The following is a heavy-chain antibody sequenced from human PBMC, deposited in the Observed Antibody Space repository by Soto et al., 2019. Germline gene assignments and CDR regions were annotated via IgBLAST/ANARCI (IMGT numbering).Heavy chain of an antibody. Sequence: GGSLRLSCAASGFTFSNAWMSWVRQAPGKGLEWVGRIKSKTDGETTDYAAPVKGRFTISRDDSKNTLYLQMNSLKTEDTAVYYCSTGQQLVQIDYYYGMDVWGQGTTVTVSS. CDR1: GFTFSNAW. CDR2: IKSKTDGETT. CDR3: STGQQLVQIDYYYGMDV. J-gene: IGHJ6*02. V-gene: IGHV3-15*01. D-gene: IGHD6-13*01.